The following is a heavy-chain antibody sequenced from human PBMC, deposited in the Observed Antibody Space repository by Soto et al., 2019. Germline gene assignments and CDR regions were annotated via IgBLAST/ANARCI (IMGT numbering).Heavy chain of an antibody. CDR2: INPSGGST. J-gene: IGHJ6*02. CDR1: GYTFTSYY. Sequence: ASVKVSCKASGYTFTSYYMHWVRQAPGQGLEWMGIINPSGGSTSYAQKFQGRVTMTTDTSTSTAYMELRSLRSDDTAVYYCARGGIAAAGTQGHYYYYYGMDVWGQGTTVTVSS. CDR3: ARGGIAAAGTQGHYYYYYGMDV. D-gene: IGHD6-13*01. V-gene: IGHV1-46*01.